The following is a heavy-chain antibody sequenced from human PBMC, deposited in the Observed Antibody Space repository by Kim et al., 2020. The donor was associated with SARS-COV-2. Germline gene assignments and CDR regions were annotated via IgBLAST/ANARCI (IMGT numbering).Heavy chain of an antibody. D-gene: IGHD3-22*01. CDR2: IWYDGSNK. CDR1: GFTFSSYG. Sequence: GGSLRLSCAASGFTFSSYGMHWVRQAPGKGLEWVAVIWYDGSNKYYADSVKGRFTISRDNSKNTLYLQMNSLRAEDTAVYYCARGPHYYDSSGYHEYFQHWGQGTLVTVSS. V-gene: IGHV3-33*01. J-gene: IGHJ1*01. CDR3: ARGPHYYDSSGYHEYFQH.